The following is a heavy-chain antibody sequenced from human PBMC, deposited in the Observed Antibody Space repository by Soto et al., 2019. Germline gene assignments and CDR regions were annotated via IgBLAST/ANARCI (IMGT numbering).Heavy chain of an antibody. CDR2: ISHLEST. CDR3: ARGGGYDSFDY. Sequence: SETLSFACTFCDASISYGGFAWSWIRQSPGKGLEWIGYISHLESTYFHPSFKSRLTMSIDRTRNQFSLKLSSVTAADMAVYYCARGGGYDSFDYWGQGVMVTVSS. D-gene: IGHD5-12*01. J-gene: IGHJ4*02. V-gene: IGHV4-30-2*06. CDR1: DASISYGGFA.